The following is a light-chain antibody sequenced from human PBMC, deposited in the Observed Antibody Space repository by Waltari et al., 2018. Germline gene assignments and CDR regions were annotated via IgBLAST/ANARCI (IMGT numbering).Light chain of an antibody. CDR3: AAWDDSLSGPWV. J-gene: IGLJ3*02. Sequence: QSVLTQPASASGTPGQRVTIPCSGRRSNIGVHSVCWYQHLPGTAPKLLIYRTDQRPSGVPDRFSGSKSGTSASLAISGLRSEDEADYYCAAWDDSLSGPWVFGGGTKVTVL. CDR1: RSNIGVHS. CDR2: RTD. V-gene: IGLV1-47*01.